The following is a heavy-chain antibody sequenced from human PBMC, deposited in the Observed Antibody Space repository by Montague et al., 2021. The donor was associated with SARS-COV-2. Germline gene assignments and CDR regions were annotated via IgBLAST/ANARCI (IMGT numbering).Heavy chain of an antibody. Sequence: SETLSLTCAVYGGSFSDYYWTWIRQSPGKGLEWIAEINHSGTTNYNFNPSLRSRVTISVDTSKSQVSLKLSSVTAADTGVYYCARWDPQTLTLSGLRGKSAGAPWGQGTLGTVTP. D-gene: IGHD4-23*01. CDR2: INHSGTT. CDR3: ARWDPQTLTLSGLRGKSAGAP. V-gene: IGHV4-34*01. J-gene: IGHJ5*02. CDR1: GGSFSDYY.